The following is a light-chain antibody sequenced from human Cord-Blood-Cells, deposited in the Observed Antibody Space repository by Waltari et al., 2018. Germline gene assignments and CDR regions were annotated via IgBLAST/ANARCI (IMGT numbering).Light chain of an antibody. V-gene: IGKV1-5*03. CDR3: QQYNSYIT. CDR1: QSISSW. CDR2: KAS. Sequence: DIQMTQSPSTLSASVGDRVTITCRANQSISSWLAWYQQKPGKAPKLLIYKASSLESGVPSRFSGSGSGTEFTLTISSLQPDDFATYYCQQYNSYITFGGGTKVEIK. J-gene: IGKJ4*01.